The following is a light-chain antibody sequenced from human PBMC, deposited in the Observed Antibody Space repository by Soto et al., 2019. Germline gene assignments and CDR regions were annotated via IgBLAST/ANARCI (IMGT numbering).Light chain of an antibody. CDR2: GAS. V-gene: IGKV3-20*01. J-gene: IGKJ5*01. CDR1: QSVSSN. CDR3: QQYGSSPMT. Sequence: EIVLTQSPAPLSLSPGERATLSCRASQSVSSNLAWYQQKPGQAPRLLIYGASSRATGIPDRFSGSGSGTDCTLTISRLEPEDVAVYYCQQYGSSPMTFGQGTRLEIK.